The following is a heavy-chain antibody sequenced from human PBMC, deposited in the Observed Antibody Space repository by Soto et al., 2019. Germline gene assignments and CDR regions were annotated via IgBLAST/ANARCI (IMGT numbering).Heavy chain of an antibody. Sequence: QITLKESGPTPVNPTQTLTLTCTFSGFSLSTSGAAGGWIRQPPGKALEWLALVYWDDDKRYSPSIKNRVTITTDPSKNQVVLRLTNAEPVDTATYYCAHGQLGTFFGLVTQTDVWFDSWGQGTLVTVPS. D-gene: IGHD3-3*01. V-gene: IGHV2-5*02. J-gene: IGHJ5*01. CDR1: GFSLSTSGAA. CDR2: VYWDDDK. CDR3: AHGQLGTFFGLVTQTDVWFDS.